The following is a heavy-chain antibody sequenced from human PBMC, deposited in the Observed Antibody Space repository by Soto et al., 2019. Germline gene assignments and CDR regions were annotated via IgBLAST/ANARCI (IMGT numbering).Heavy chain of an antibody. CDR1: GGSFSGYY. D-gene: IGHD3-3*01. V-gene: IGHV4-34*01. CDR3: ARGSGYDFWSGYYSYRMDV. J-gene: IGHJ6*02. Sequence: PSETLSLTCAVYGGSFSGYYWSWIRQPPGKGLEWIGEINHSGSTNYNPSLKSRVTISVDTSKNQFSLKLSSVTAADTAVYYCARGSGYDFWSGYYSYRMDVWVQGTTVTVSS. CDR2: INHSGST.